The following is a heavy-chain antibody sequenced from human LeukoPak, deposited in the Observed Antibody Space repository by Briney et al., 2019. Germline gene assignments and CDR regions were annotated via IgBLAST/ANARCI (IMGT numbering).Heavy chain of an antibody. CDR2: IIPIFGTA. V-gene: IGHV1-69*13. CDR3: ARSLVVPAAVPSCFDY. D-gene: IGHD2-2*01. Sequence: ASVEVSCKASGGTFSSYAISWVRQAPGQGLEWMGGIIPIFGTANYAQKFQGRVTITADESTSTAYMELSSLRSEDTAVYYCARSLVVPAAVPSCFDYWGQGTLVTVSS. CDR1: GGTFSSYA. J-gene: IGHJ4*02.